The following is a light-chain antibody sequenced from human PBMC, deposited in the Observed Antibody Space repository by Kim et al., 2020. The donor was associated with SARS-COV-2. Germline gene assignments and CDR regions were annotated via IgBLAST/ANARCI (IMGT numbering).Light chain of an antibody. CDR2: GAS. CDR3: QQYNNWPPFT. Sequence: SPGERATLSCRASQSVSSNLAWYQQKPGQAPRLLIYGASTRATGLPARFSGGGSGTEFTLTISSLQSEDFAVYYCQQYNNWPPFTFGPGTKVDIK. V-gene: IGKV3-15*01. J-gene: IGKJ3*01. CDR1: QSVSSN.